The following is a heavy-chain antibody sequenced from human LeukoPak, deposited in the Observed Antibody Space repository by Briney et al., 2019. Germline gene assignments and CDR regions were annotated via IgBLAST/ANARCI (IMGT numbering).Heavy chain of an antibody. V-gene: IGHV3-7*01. Sequence: GGSLRLSCAASGFTFSSYWMSWVRQAPGKGLEWVANIKQDGSEKYYVDSVKGRFTISRDNAKNSLYLQMNSLRAEDTAVYYCARDGSEYYDFWSGYYYYYYYMDVWGKGTTVTVSS. J-gene: IGHJ6*03. CDR1: GFTFSSYW. D-gene: IGHD3-3*01. CDR3: ARDGSEYYDFWSGYYYYYYYMDV. CDR2: IKQDGSEK.